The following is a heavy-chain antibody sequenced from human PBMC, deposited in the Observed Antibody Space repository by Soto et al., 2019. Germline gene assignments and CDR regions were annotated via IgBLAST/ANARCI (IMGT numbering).Heavy chain of an antibody. CDR1: GFSLSTSGVG. J-gene: IGHJ4*02. Sequence: QITLKESGPTLVKPTQTLTLTCTFSGFSLSTSGVGVGWIRQPPGKALEWLALIYWDDDKRYSPSLKSRLTXTXXTSKHQVVLTMTNMDPVDTATYYCAHSHWGHGFDYWGQGTLVTVSS. CDR2: IYWDDDK. V-gene: IGHV2-5*02. D-gene: IGHD7-27*01. CDR3: AHSHWGHGFDY.